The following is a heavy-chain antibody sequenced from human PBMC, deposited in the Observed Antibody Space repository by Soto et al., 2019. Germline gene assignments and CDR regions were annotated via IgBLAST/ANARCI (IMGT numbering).Heavy chain of an antibody. CDR1: GGSFSGYY. CDR3: ARVSSPYAYYYGSGSSYYYYYMDV. CDR2: INHSGST. J-gene: IGHJ6*03. V-gene: IGHV4-34*01. D-gene: IGHD3-10*01. Sequence: SETLSLTCAVYGGSFSGYYWSWIRQPPGKGLEWIGEINHSGSTNYNPSLKSRVTISVDTSKNQFSLKLSSVTAADTAVYYCARVSSPYAYYYGSGSSYYYYYMDVWGKGTTVTVSS.